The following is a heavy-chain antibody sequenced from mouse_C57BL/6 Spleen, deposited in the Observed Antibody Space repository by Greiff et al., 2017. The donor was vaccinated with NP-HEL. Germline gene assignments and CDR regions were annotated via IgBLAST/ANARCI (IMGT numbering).Heavy chain of an antibody. CDR1: GYTFTSYW. Sequence: QVQLQQPGAELVKPGASVKLSCKASGYTFTSYWMHWVKQRPGQGLEWIGMIHPNSGSTNYNEKFKSKATLTVDKSSSTAYMQLSSLTSEDSAVYYCARSGISWYFDVWGTGTTVTVSS. J-gene: IGHJ1*03. D-gene: IGHD3-1*01. CDR3: ARSGISWYFDV. V-gene: IGHV1-64*01. CDR2: IHPNSGST.